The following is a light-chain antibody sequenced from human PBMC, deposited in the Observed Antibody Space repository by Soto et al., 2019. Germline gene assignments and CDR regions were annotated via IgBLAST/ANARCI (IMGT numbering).Light chain of an antibody. J-gene: IGKJ1*01. CDR2: KAS. CDR3: QQYQSYSH. Sequence: DIQMTQSPSTLSASVGDKVTITCRASQSMSSWLAWYQQKPGKAPKPLIYKASILESGVPSRFSGSGSGTEFTLTISSLQPDDFATYYCQQYQSYSHFGQGTKVEIK. V-gene: IGKV1-5*03. CDR1: QSMSSW.